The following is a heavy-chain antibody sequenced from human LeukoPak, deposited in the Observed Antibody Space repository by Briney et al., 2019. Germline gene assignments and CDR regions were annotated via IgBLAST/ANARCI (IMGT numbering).Heavy chain of an antibody. V-gene: IGHV1-24*01. J-gene: IGHJ4*02. Sequence: ASVKVSCKVSGYTLTELSMHRVRQAPGKGLEWMGGFDPEDGETIYAQKFQGRVTMTEDTSTDTAYMELSSLRSEDTAVYYCATTPDGGTQGDYWGQGTLVTVSS. D-gene: IGHD1-14*01. CDR2: FDPEDGET. CDR1: GYTLTELS. CDR3: ATTPDGGTQGDY.